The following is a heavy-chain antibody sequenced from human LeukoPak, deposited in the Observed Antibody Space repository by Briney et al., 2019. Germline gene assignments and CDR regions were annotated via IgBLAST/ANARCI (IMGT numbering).Heavy chain of an antibody. CDR2: INPNSGGT. CDR1: GYTFTGYY. D-gene: IGHD1-26*01. V-gene: IGHV1-2*06. Sequence: ASVKVSCKASGYTFTGYYMHWVRQAPGQGLEWMGRINPNSGGTNYAQKFQGRVTMTRDTSISTAYMELSRLRSDDTAVYYCARDAYSGSSSYYFDYWGQGTLVTVSS. CDR3: ARDAYSGSSSYYFDY. J-gene: IGHJ4*02.